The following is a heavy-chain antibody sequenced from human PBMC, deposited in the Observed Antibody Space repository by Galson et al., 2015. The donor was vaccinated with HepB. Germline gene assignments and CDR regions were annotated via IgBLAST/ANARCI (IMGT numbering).Heavy chain of an antibody. CDR2: INHSGTT. D-gene: IGHD5-24*01. CDR3: ARRYRGLQFDWFDP. CDR1: GESFSGYY. J-gene: IGHJ5*02. Sequence: TLSLTCVVYGESFSGYYWSWIRQPPGKGLEWIGEINHSGTTNCNPSLKSRVTMSVDTSKNQFSLKLNSLTAADTAVYYCARRYRGLQFDWFDPWGQGTLVTVSS. V-gene: IGHV4-34*01.